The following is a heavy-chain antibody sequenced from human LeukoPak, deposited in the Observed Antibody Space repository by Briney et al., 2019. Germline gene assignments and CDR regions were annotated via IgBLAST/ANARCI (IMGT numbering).Heavy chain of an antibody. CDR2: IYTSGST. Sequence: SETLSLTCTVSGGSLSTFYWSWIRQPAGKGLEWIGRIYTSGSTNSNPSLKSRVSISVDTSKKQFSLKLTSVTAADTVVYYCASESGGRRDAFNIWGQGTMVTVSS. CDR3: ASESGGRRDAFNI. V-gene: IGHV4-4*07. J-gene: IGHJ3*02. CDR1: GGSLSTFY. D-gene: IGHD2-8*02.